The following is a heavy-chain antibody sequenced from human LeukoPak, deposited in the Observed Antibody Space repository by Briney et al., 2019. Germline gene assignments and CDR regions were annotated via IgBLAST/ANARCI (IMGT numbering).Heavy chain of an antibody. Sequence: SETLSLTCTVSGYSISSGYYWGWIRQPPGKGLEWIGSIYHSGSTYYNPSLKSRVTISVDTSRNQFSLKLSSVTAADTADYYCARAQGNGLIDFWGQGTLVTVSS. J-gene: IGHJ4*02. CDR2: IYHSGST. D-gene: IGHD3/OR15-3a*01. CDR1: GYSISSGYY. CDR3: ARAQGNGLIDF. V-gene: IGHV4-38-2*02.